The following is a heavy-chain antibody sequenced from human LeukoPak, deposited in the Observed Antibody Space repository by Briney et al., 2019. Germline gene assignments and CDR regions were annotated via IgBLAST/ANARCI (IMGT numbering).Heavy chain of an antibody. CDR1: GFTFSSYG. CDR2: IRYDGSNK. CDR3: ARTPYGSGRPYYYYYGMDV. Sequence: GGSLRLSCAASGFTFSSYGMHWVRQAPGKGLEWVAFIRYDGSNKYYADSVKGRFTISRDNSKNTLYLQMNSLRAEDTAVYYCARTPYGSGRPYYYYYGMDVWGQGTTVTVSS. D-gene: IGHD3-10*01. V-gene: IGHV3-30*02. J-gene: IGHJ6*02.